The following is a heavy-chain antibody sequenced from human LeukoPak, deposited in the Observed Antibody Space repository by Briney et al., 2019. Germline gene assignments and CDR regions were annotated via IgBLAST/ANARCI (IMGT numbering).Heavy chain of an antibody. CDR2: TRNKANSYTT. CDR3: ARVPLGY. J-gene: IGHJ4*02. CDR1: GFTFSDHY. D-gene: IGHD7-27*01. V-gene: IGHV3-72*01. Sequence: GGSLGLSCAASGFTFSDHYMDWVRQAPGKGLEWVGRTRNKANSYTTEYAASVKGRFTISRDDPKNSLYLQMNSLKTEDTAVYYCARVPLGYWGQGTLVTVSS.